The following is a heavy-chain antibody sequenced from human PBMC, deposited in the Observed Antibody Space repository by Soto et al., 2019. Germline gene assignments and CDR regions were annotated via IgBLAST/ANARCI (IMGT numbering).Heavy chain of an antibody. J-gene: IGHJ4*02. CDR2: IYYSGST. CDR1: GGSISSGGYY. D-gene: IGHD5-12*01. CDR3: AREKYSGYDFPRGLFDY. V-gene: IGHV4-31*02. Sequence: SETLSLTCTVSGGSISSGGYYWSWIRQHPGKGLEWIGYIYYSGSTYYNPSLKSRVTISVDTSKNQFSLKLSSVTAADTAVYYCAREKYSGYDFPRGLFDYWGQGALVTVSS.